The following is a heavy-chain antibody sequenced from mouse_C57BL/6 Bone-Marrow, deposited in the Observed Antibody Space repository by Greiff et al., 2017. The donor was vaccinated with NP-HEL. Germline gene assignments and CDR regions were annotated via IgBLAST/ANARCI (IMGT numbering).Heavy chain of an antibody. V-gene: IGHV1-82*01. Sequence: QVQLKQSGPELVKPGASVKISCKASGYAFSSSWMNWVKQRPGKGLEWIGRIYPGDGDTNYNGKFKGKATLTADKSSSTAYMQLSSLTSEDSAVYFCANYYGSPYYFDYWGQGTTLTVSS. J-gene: IGHJ2*01. CDR1: GYAFSSSW. CDR2: IYPGDGDT. D-gene: IGHD1-1*01. CDR3: ANYYGSPYYFDY.